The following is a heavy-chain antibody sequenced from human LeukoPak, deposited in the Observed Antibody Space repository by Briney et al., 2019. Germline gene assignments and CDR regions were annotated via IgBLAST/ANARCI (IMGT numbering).Heavy chain of an antibody. CDR1: GGSISSSSYY. V-gene: IGHV4-39*07. CDR2: IYYSGST. D-gene: IGHD7-27*01. Sequence: SETLSLTCTVSGGSISSSSYYWGWIRQPPGKGLEWIGSIYYSGSTYYNPSLKSRVTISVDTSKNQFSLKLSSVTAADTAVYYCAREELGIDYWGQGTLVTVSS. CDR3: AREELGIDY. J-gene: IGHJ4*02.